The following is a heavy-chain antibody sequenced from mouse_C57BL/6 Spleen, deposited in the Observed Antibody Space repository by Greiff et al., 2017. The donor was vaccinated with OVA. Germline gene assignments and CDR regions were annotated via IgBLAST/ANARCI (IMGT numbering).Heavy chain of an antibody. V-gene: IGHV1-82*01. Sequence: QVQLQQSGPELVKPGASVKISCKASGYAFSSSWMNWVKQRPGKGLEWIGRIYPGDGDTNYNGKFKGKATLTADKSSSTAYMQLSSLTSEDSAVYFWARRYYGSSDYFDYWGQGTTLTVSS. CDR2: IYPGDGDT. CDR3: ARRYYGSSDYFDY. CDR1: GYAFSSSW. D-gene: IGHD1-1*01. J-gene: IGHJ2*01.